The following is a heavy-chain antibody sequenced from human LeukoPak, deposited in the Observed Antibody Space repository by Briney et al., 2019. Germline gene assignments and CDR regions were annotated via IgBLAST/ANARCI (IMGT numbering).Heavy chain of an antibody. CDR1: GYTFTSYG. Sequence: ASVKVSCKASGYTFTSYGISWVRQAPGQGLEWMGWISAYNGNTNYAQKLQGRVTMTTDASTSTAYMELRSLRSDDTALYYCAREGRYFDWLSPPTPDYWGQGTLVTVSS. CDR2: ISAYNGNT. D-gene: IGHD3-9*01. CDR3: AREGRYFDWLSPPTPDY. J-gene: IGHJ4*02. V-gene: IGHV1-18*01.